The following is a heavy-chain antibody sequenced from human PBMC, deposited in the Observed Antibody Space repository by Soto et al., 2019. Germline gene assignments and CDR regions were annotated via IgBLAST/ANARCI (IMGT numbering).Heavy chain of an antibody. J-gene: IGHJ4*02. CDR3: ARAYGSGSYPTDY. V-gene: IGHV1-69*02. D-gene: IGHD3-10*01. CDR2: IIPIIDFA. CDR1: GGTFTSYT. Sequence: QLQLVQSGAEVKKPGSSVKVSCKASGGTFTSYTISWVRQAPGQGLEWMGRIIPIIDFANYTQKFQGRVTLTADKSTSTAYMELSSLRSEDTAVYYCARAYGSGSYPTDYWGQGTLVTVSS.